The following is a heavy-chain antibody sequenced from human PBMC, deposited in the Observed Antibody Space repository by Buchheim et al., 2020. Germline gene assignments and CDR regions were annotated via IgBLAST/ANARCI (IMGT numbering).Heavy chain of an antibody. CDR1: GFTFSSYS. CDR2: LSSSSSYI. Sequence: EVQLVESGGGLVKPGGSLRLSCAASGFTFSSYSMNWVRQAPGKGLEWVSSLSSSSSYIYYADSVKGVSTISTDNAKNSLYLQMNSLRAEDTAVYYCARDDRGRDYYYYGMDVWGQGTT. CDR3: ARDDRGRDYYYYGMDV. J-gene: IGHJ6*02. V-gene: IGHV3-21*01.